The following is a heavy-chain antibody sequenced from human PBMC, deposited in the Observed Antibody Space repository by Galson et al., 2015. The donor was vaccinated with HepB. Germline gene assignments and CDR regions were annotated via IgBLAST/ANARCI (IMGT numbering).Heavy chain of an antibody. J-gene: IGHJ4*02. CDR3: ARATAYDSSGYYHGLDY. V-gene: IGHV1-46*04. CDR1: GYTFTSYY. D-gene: IGHD3-22*01. Sequence: SVKVSCKASGYTFTSYYMHWVRQAPGQGLEWMGIINPSGGSTSYAQKLQGRVTMTRDTSTSTVYMELSSLRSEDTAVYYCARATAYDSSGYYHGLDYWGQGTLVTVSS. CDR2: INPSGGST.